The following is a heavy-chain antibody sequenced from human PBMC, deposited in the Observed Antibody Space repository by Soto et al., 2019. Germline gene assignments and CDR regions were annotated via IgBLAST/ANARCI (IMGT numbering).Heavy chain of an antibody. CDR1: GFTFSSYE. J-gene: IGHJ4*02. V-gene: IGHV3-48*03. D-gene: IGHD3-3*01. CDR2: ISSSDSAI. Sequence: EVQLVESGGGLVQPGGSLRLSCAASGFTFSSYEMNWVRQAPGKGLEWVSYISSSDSAIYYADSVKGRFTISRDNAKNSLYLHMNSLRAEETAVYYCASLEMATMQGWGQGTLVTVSS. CDR3: ASLEMATMQG.